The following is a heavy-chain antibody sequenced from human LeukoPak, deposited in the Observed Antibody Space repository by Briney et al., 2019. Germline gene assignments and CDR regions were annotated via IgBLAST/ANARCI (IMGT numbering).Heavy chain of an antibody. V-gene: IGHV3-7*01. CDR3: TRVGGSWELIL. Sequence: PGGSLRLSCAASGFTFGNYWMSWVRPAPGKGLEWVANIRQDGSEKFYLDSVKGRFTISRDNDNTSLYLLINSLRGEDTAVYFCTRVGGSWELILWGQGTLVTVS. J-gene: IGHJ4*02. CDR2: IRQDGSEK. CDR1: GFTFGNYW. D-gene: IGHD1-26*01.